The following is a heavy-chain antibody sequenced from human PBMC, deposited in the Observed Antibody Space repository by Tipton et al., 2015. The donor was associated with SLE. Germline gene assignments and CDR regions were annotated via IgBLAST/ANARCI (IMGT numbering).Heavy chain of an antibody. CDR1: GGSISSGGYY. Sequence: TLSLTYTVSGGSISSGGYYWSWIRQHPGKGLEWIGYIYYSGSTNYNPSLKSRVTISVDTSKNQFSLKLSSVTAADTAVYYCARVSTVNSPAFDIWGQGTMVTVSS. CDR2: IYYSGST. V-gene: IGHV4-61*08. J-gene: IGHJ3*02. CDR3: ARVSTVNSPAFDI. D-gene: IGHD4-11*01.